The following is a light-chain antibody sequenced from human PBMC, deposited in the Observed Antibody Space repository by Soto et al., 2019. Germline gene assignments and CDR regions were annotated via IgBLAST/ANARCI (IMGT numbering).Light chain of an antibody. V-gene: IGKV1-16*02. Sequence: DIQMTQSPSSLSASVGDRVTITCRASQGIGNFLGWFQQKPGKAPKSRIFAASSLQSGVPSKFSGSGSGTDFTLTINTLQPEDFATYFCQQYKSYPFTFGVGTKVHI. CDR1: QGIGNF. J-gene: IGKJ4*01. CDR2: AAS. CDR3: QQYKSYPFT.